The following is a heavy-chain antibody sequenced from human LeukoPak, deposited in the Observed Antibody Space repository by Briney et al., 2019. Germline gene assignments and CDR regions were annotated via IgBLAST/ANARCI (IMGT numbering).Heavy chain of an antibody. CDR3: ARRATRRPFDY. CDR1: GGSFSGYY. Sequence: SETLSLTCAVYGGSFSGYYWSWIRQPPGKGLEWIGEINHSGSTNYNPSLKSRVTISVDTSKSQFSLKLSSVTAADTAVYYCARRATRRPFDYWGQGTLVTVSS. CDR2: INHSGST. D-gene: IGHD1-26*01. V-gene: IGHV4-34*01. J-gene: IGHJ4*02.